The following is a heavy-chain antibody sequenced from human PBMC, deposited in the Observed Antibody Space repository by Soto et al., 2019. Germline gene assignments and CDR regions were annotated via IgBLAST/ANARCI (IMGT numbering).Heavy chain of an antibody. Sequence: EVQLVESGGGVVQPGGSLRLSCAASGFTFSNYWMSWVRQAPGKGLEWVAKIKQDGSETYYVDSVKGRFTISRDNAKNALFLQMNSLGAEDTAVYYCARELDFWSGCSLEYWGKGTLVTVSS. CDR3: ARELDFWSGCSLEY. CDR2: IKQDGSET. D-gene: IGHD3-3*01. V-gene: IGHV3-7*01. J-gene: IGHJ4*02. CDR1: GFTFSNYW.